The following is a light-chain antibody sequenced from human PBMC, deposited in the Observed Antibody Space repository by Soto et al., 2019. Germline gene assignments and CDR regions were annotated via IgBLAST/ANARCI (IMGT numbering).Light chain of an antibody. CDR1: SSDVGGYNY. J-gene: IGLJ2*01. CDR3: SSYSSSSSVV. V-gene: IGLV2-14*03. CDR2: DVS. Sequence: QSVLTQPASVSGSPGQSITISCTGTSSDVGGYNYVSWYQQHPGKAPKLMIYDVSNRPSGVSNRFSGSKSGNTASLTISGLQAEDEGDYYCSSYSSSSSVVFGGGTQLTVL.